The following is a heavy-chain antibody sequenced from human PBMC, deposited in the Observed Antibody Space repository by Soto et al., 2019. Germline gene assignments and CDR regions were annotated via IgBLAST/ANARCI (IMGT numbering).Heavy chain of an antibody. CDR3: ARSRNSAVADSFDF. V-gene: IGHV3-30*04. J-gene: IGHJ4*02. CDR2: ISRDGSHK. Sequence: GGSLRLSCAASGFIFRNYAIHWVRQAPGKGLEWVAVISRDGSHKYYLDSVKGRFTISRDNSKDTVNLLMNSLRDDDSAMYYCARSRNSAVADSFDFWGQGTLVTVS. D-gene: IGHD1-26*01. CDR1: GFIFRNYA.